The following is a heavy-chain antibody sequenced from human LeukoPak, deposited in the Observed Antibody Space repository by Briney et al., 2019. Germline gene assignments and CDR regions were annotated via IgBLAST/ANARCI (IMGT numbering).Heavy chain of an antibody. Sequence: GGSLRLSRAASRLTFSSYRMNWVRQAPGKGLEWVSYLSSGSSTTYTAHSVKGRFTISRDNAKNSLYLQMNSLRDEDTAVYYCASSRAVAGTMYYFDYWGQGTLVTVSS. D-gene: IGHD6-19*01. CDR3: ASSRAVAGTMYYFDY. CDR2: LSSGSSTT. V-gene: IGHV3-48*02. J-gene: IGHJ4*02. CDR1: RLTFSSYR.